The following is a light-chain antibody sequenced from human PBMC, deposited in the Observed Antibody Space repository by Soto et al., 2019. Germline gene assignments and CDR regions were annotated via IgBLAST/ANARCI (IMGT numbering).Light chain of an antibody. J-gene: IGKJ5*01. V-gene: IGKV3D-15*01. CDR2: GAS. CDR3: QQYNNWLSIT. Sequence: IVMTQSPATLSVSPWETASLSCRASQSVSSNLAWYQQKPGQAPRLLIYGASTRATGIPARFSGSGSGTEFTLTISSLQSEDFAVYYCQQYNNWLSITFGQGTRLEIK. CDR1: QSVSSN.